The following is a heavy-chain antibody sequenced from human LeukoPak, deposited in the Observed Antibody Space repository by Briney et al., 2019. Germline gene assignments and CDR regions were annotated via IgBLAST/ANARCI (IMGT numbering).Heavy chain of an antibody. CDR3: AKDKAGVVATIGGGFDY. CDR1: GCSFSSYA. J-gene: IGHJ4*02. V-gene: IGHV3-23*01. CDR2: ISGSGGST. D-gene: IGHD5-12*01. Sequence: GGSLRLSCAASGCSFSSYAMSWVRQAPGKGLEWVSAISGSGGSTYYADSVKGRFTISRENSKNPLYLQMNSLRAEDTAVYYCAKDKAGVVATIGGGFDYWGQGTLVTVSS.